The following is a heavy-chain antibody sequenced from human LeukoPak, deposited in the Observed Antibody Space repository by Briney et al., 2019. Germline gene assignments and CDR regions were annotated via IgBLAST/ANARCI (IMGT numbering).Heavy chain of an antibody. Sequence: ASVKVSCKASGYSFTNYGITWVRQAPGQGLEWMGWVSAYNGNTNYAQKLQGRVTMTTDTSTSTAYMELRSLRSDDTAVYYCARVQAVRGADYWGQGTLVTVSS. J-gene: IGHJ4*02. CDR2: VSAYNGNT. D-gene: IGHD3-10*01. CDR3: ARVQAVRGADY. V-gene: IGHV1-18*01. CDR1: GYSFTNYG.